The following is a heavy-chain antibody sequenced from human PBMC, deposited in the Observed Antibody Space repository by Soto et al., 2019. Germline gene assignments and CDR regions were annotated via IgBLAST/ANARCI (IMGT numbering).Heavy chain of an antibody. V-gene: IGHV4-39*01. CDR2: ISYSRST. J-gene: IGHJ6*03. CDR3: ARTYVTDVVVVPASKDYMDV. CDR1: GGSISSSSSS. D-gene: IGHD2-2*01. Sequence: QLQLQESGPGLVKPSETLSLTCTVSGGSISSSSSSWGWIRQPPGKGLEWLGIISYSRSTYYSPSLKSRVTISVDASKNLFSLKLSSVTAADTAVYYCARTYVTDVVVVPASKDYMDVWGKGTTVTVSS.